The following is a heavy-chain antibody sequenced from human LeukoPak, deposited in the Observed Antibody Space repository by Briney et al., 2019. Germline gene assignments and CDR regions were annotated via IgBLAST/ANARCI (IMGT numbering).Heavy chain of an antibody. D-gene: IGHD2-2*01. CDR2: IKQDGSEE. CDR3: ARGYCSSTSCFSAGLKDF. Sequence: GGSLRLSCAASGFTFSNYWMSWVRQAPGKGLEWVANIKQDGSEEYYVDSVKGRFTISRDNAKNSLYLQMNSLRADDTALYYCARGYCSSTSCFSAGLKDFWGQGTLVTVSS. CDR1: GFTFSNYW. V-gene: IGHV3-7*01. J-gene: IGHJ4*02.